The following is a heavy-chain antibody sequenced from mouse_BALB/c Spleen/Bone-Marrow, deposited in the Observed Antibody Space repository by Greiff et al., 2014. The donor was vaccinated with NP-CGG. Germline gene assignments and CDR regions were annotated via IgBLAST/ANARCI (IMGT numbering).Heavy chain of an antibody. J-gene: IGHJ2*01. Sequence: QVHVKQSGAELVRPGSSVKISCKASGYAFSSSWMNWMKQRPGQGPEWIGQIYPGDGDTKYNGKFKGKATLTADMSSSTAYIQLSSLTSEDSSGYFCARDDYGPDYWGQGTTLTVSS. CDR2: IYPGDGDT. V-gene: IGHV1-80*01. CDR1: GYAFSSSW. D-gene: IGHD2-4*01. CDR3: ARDDYGPDY.